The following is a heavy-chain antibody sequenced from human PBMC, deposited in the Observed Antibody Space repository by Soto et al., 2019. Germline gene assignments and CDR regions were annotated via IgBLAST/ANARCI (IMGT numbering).Heavy chain of an antibody. CDR2: ISGSGGST. CDR3: AKDRIVVVVATFDY. CDR1: GFTFSSYA. D-gene: IGHD2-15*01. J-gene: IGHJ4*02. Sequence: EVQLLESGGGLVQPGGSLRLSCAASGFTFSSYAMSWVRQAPGKGLEWVTAISGSGGSTYYADSVKGRFTISRDNSKNTLYLQMNSLRAEGTAVYYCAKDRIVVVVATFDYWGQGTLVTVSS. V-gene: IGHV3-23*01.